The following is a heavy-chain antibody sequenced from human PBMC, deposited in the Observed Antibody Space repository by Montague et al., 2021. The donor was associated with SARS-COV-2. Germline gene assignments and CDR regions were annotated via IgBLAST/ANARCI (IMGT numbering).Heavy chain of an antibody. V-gene: IGHV4-30-2*04. CDR3: AVNSNYYYYYGMDV. Sequence: CHLLGKYYNPSLKSRVTISVDTSKNQFSLKLSSVTAADTAVYYCAVNSNYYYYYGMDVWGQGTTVTVSS. J-gene: IGHJ6*02. CDR2: CHLLGK. D-gene: IGHD4-11*01.